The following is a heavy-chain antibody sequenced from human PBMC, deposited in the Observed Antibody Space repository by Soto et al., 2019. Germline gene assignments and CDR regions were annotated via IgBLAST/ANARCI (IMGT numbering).Heavy chain of an antibody. CDR2: INAGNGNT. Sequence: GASVKVSCKASGYTFTSYAMHWVRQAPGQRLEWMGWINAGNGNTKYSQKFQGRVTITRDTSASTAYMELSSLRSEDTAVYYCARVPPSLFYYYCMDLWGQGTSVTVSS. D-gene: IGHD2-2*01. CDR3: ARVPPSLFYYYCMDL. V-gene: IGHV1-3*01. CDR1: GYTFTSYA. J-gene: IGHJ6*02.